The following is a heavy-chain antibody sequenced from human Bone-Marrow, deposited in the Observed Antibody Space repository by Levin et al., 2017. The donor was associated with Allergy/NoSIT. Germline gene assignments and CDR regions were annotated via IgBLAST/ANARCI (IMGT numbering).Heavy chain of an antibody. Sequence: SQTLSLTCVISGDSVSSNRSTWIWIRQSPSRGLEWLGKTYYRSKWYNDYAVSVKSRITINPDTSKNQFSLQVNSVTPEDTAVYYCARKTSLPSGFHYYFGMDVWGQGTTVTVSS. CDR2: TYYRSKWYN. CDR1: GDSVSSNRST. CDR3: ARKTSLPSGFHYYFGMDV. D-gene: IGHD3-10*01. J-gene: IGHJ6*02. V-gene: IGHV6-1*01.